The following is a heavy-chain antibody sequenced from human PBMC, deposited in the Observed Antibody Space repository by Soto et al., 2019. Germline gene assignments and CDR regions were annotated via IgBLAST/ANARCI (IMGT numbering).Heavy chain of an antibody. CDR3: ARDPLKSGSYYLRNYYYYGMDV. CDR1: GYTFTSYA. D-gene: IGHD1-26*01. V-gene: IGHV1-3*01. J-gene: IGHJ6*02. CDR2: INAGNGNT. Sequence: QVQLVQSGAEVKKPGASVKVSCKASGYTFTSYAMHWVRQAAGQRLEWMGWINAGNGNTKYSQKFQGRVTITRDTSASTAYMELSSLRSEDTAVYYCARDPLKSGSYYLRNYYYYGMDVWGQGTTVTVSS.